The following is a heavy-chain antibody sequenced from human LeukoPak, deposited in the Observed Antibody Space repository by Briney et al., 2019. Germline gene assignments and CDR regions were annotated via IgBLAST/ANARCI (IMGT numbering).Heavy chain of an antibody. V-gene: IGHV1-58*01. CDR2: IVVGSGNT. CDR1: GFTFTSSA. CDR3: AADRGYSGYLDY. Sequence: SVKVSSKDSGFTFTSSAVQWVRQARGQRLEWIGWIVVGSGNTNYAQKFQERVTITRDMSTSTAYMEVSSLRSEDTAVYYCAADRGYSGYLDYWGQGTLVTVSS. D-gene: IGHD1-26*01. J-gene: IGHJ4*02.